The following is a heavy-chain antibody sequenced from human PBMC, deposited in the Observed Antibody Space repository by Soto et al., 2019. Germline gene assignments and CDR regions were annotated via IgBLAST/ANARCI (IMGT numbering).Heavy chain of an antibody. CDR1: GFSLTTGRVG. Sequence: QITLEETGPTLVKPTQTLTLTCTFSGFSLTTGRVGVGWIRQPPGKALEWLAVIHWNDDNHYSPSPKSRLTITKDTSKNQVVLTLTNMDPVDTATYYCTHRLVGSGQGYWGQGTLVTVSS. CDR2: IHWNDDN. CDR3: THRLVGSGQGY. J-gene: IGHJ4*02. V-gene: IGHV2-5*01. D-gene: IGHD2-15*01.